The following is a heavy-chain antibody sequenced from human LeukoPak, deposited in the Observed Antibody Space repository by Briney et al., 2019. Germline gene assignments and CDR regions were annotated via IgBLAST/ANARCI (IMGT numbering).Heavy chain of an antibody. CDR2: ITSSGGDT. V-gene: IGHV3-23*01. Sequence: GGSLRLSCAASGFTFNTYGMTWVHQAPGRGLEWVSTITSSGGDTYNAGSAKGRFTISRDNSKNTLYLQMNSLRAEDTAVYYCAKDGHYYGSGSFSDYWGQGTLVTVSS. CDR3: AKDGHYYGSGSFSDY. J-gene: IGHJ4*02. D-gene: IGHD3-10*01. CDR1: GFTFNTYG.